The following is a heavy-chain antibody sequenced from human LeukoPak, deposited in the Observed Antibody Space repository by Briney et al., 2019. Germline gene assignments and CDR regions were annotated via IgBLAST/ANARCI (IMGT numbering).Heavy chain of an antibody. V-gene: IGHV3-23*01. D-gene: IGHD3-22*01. Sequence: GGSLRLSCAASGFTFSSYAMSWVRQAPGKGLEWVSAISGSGGSTYYADSVKGRFTISRDNSKNTLYLQMNSLRAEDTAVYYCAKEGRFWEYYYDSSGYYPSLNWGQGTLVTVSS. J-gene: IGHJ4*02. CDR2: ISGSGGST. CDR3: AKEGRFWEYYYDSSGYYPSLN. CDR1: GFTFSSYA.